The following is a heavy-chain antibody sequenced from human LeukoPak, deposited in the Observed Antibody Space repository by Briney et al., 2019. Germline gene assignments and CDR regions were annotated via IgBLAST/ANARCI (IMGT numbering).Heavy chain of an antibody. CDR2: IWYDRSNK. CDR1: GFTFSSYG. D-gene: IGHD2-21*02. Sequence: GGCLRLSCAAPGFTFSSYGMHWVRQTPGKGGERVAVIWYDRSNKDYADTVKGRFTISRVNSTNTVYLQMNSLRTEDMAMYYCARDQLWEFCVGDCYIGGFDYWGQGTLVTVSS. CDR3: ARDQLWEFCVGDCYIGGFDY. V-gene: IGHV3-33*01. J-gene: IGHJ4*02.